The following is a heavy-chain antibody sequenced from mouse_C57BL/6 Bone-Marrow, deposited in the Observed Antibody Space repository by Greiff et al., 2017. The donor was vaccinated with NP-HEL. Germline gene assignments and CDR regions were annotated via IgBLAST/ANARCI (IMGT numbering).Heavy chain of an antibody. V-gene: IGHV1-81*01. CDR2: IYPRSGST. D-gene: IGHD2-3*01. Sequence: VQLQQSGAELARPGASVKLSCKASGYTFTSYGISWVKQRTGQGLEWIGEIYPRSGSTYYNEKFKGKATLTADKSSSTAYMELRSLTSEDAAVYFCERARWLLRNYCDYWGQGTTLTVSS. CDR1: GYTFTSYG. J-gene: IGHJ2*01. CDR3: ERARWLLRNYCDY.